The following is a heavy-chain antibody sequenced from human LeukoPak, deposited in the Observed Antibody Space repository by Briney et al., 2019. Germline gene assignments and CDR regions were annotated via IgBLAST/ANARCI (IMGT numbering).Heavy chain of an antibody. CDR1: GFTFRTYS. J-gene: IGHJ4*02. D-gene: IGHD2-21*02. V-gene: IGHV3-48*01. CDR3: ASSAATYCGGDCYSRGDY. Sequence: GGSLRLSCAASGFTFRTYSMNWVRQAPGKGLEWVSYISSISINTIYYADSVKGRFTISRDNSKNTLYLQMNSLRAEDTAVYYCASSAATYCGGDCYSRGDYWGQGTLITVSS. CDR2: ISSISINTI.